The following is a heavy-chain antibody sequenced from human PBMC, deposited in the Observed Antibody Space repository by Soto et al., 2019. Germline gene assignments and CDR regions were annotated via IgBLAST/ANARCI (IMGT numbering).Heavy chain of an antibody. CDR3: AREGVAVGVGYYFDY. J-gene: IGHJ4*02. Sequence: ASGKVSCKASGYTFTSYGISWVRQAPGQGLEWMGWISAYNGNTNYAQKLQGRVTMTTDTSTSTAYMELRSLRSDDTAVYYCAREGVAVGVGYYFDYWGQGTVVTVSS. CDR1: GYTFTSYG. V-gene: IGHV1-18*01. D-gene: IGHD6-19*01. CDR2: ISAYNGNT.